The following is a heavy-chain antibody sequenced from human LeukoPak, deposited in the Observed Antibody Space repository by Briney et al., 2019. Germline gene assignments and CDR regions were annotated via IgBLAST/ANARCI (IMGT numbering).Heavy chain of an antibody. CDR3: ARVQGCGGDFGLVYYFDY. CDR1: GFTFSIYG. CDR2: IWYDGSSK. D-gene: IGHD2-21*01. V-gene: IGHV3-33*01. Sequence: GRSLRLSCAASGFTFSIYGMHWVRQAPGKGLEWVAVIWYDGSSKYYADSVKGRFTISRDNSKNTLYLQMNSLRAEDTAVYYCARVQGCGGDFGLVYYFDYWGQGTLVTVSS. J-gene: IGHJ4*02.